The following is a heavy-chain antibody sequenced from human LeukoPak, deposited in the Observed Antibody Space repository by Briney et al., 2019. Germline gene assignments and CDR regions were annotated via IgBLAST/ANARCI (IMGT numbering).Heavy chain of an antibody. CDR3: ARGGGSYNAAFDY. V-gene: IGHV3-33*01. J-gene: IGHJ4*02. CDR1: GFTFSSYG. D-gene: IGHD1-26*01. CDR2: IWYDGSNK. Sequence: PGRSLRLSCAASGFTFSSYGMHWVRQAPGKGLEWVAVIWYDGSNKYYADSVKGRFTISRDNSKNTLYLRMNSLRAEDTAVYYCARGGGSYNAAFDYWGQGTLVTVSS.